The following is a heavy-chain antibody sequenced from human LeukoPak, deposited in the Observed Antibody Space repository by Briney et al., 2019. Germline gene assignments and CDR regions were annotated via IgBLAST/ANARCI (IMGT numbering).Heavy chain of an antibody. Sequence: PSETLSLTCAVYGGSFSGYYWSWIRQPPGKGLEWIGFIYYSGGSNYNPSLKSRVTISVDTSKNQFSLKLSSVTAADTAVYYCARGPLRTSIDYWGQGTLVTVSS. CDR1: GGSFSGYY. V-gene: IGHV4-59*12. J-gene: IGHJ4*02. D-gene: IGHD2-2*01. CDR2: IYYSGGS. CDR3: ARGPLRTSIDY.